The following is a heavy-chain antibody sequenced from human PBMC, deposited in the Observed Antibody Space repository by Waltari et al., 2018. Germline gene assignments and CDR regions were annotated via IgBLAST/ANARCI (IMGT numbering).Heavy chain of an antibody. V-gene: IGHV1-24*01. J-gene: IGHJ3*02. Sequence: QVQLVQSGAEVKKPGASGKVSCKVSGYTLTELSMHWVRQAPGKGLEWMGGFDTADGETIYAQKFQGRVTMTEDTSTDTAYMELSSLRSEDTAVYYCATLAYSSSLTDAFDIWGQGTMVTVSS. CDR1: GYTLTELS. CDR2: FDTADGET. CDR3: ATLAYSSSLTDAFDI. D-gene: IGHD6-13*01.